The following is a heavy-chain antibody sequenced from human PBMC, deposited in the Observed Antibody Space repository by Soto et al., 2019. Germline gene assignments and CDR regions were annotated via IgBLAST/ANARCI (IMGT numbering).Heavy chain of an antibody. Sequence: ASVKVSCKASGYTFTGDYMHWVRQAPGQGLEWMGWINPNSGGTNYAQKFQGRVTMTRDTSISTAYMELSRLRSDDTAVYYCARPGEDFWSGYYLAYYGMDVWGQGTTVTVSS. CDR1: GYTFTGDY. V-gene: IGHV1-2*02. CDR2: INPNSGGT. D-gene: IGHD3-3*01. CDR3: ARPGEDFWSGYYLAYYGMDV. J-gene: IGHJ6*02.